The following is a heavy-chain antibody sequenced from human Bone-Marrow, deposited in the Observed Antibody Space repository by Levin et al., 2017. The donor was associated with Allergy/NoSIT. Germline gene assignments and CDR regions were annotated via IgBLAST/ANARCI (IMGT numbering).Heavy chain of an antibody. CDR3: VPGKQVVGDYYFHGLDV. CDR1: GFVLSRYG. V-gene: IGHV3-33*03. CDR2: IWYDGLKK. Sequence: PGGSLRLSCAASGFVLSRYGMHWVRQAPGKGLEWVAVIWYDGLKKDYADSVKGRFTITRDNPKQTVFLQMDSLRGDDSAVYYCVPGKQVVGDYYFHGLDVWGRGTTVIVSS. J-gene: IGHJ6*02. D-gene: IGHD6-6*01.